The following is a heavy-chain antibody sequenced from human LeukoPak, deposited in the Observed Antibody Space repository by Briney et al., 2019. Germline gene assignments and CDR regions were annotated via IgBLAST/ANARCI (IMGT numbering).Heavy chain of an antibody. J-gene: IGHJ4*02. CDR2: MNPNSGNT. Sequence: ASVKVSCKASGYTFTSYDINWVRQATGQGLEWMGWMNPNSGNTGYAQKFQGRVTMTRDTSTSTVYMELSSLRSEDTAMYYCARRELYCSSTSCPQRDDFDYWGQGTLVTVSS. D-gene: IGHD2-2*01. CDR3: ARRELYCSSTSCPQRDDFDY. CDR1: GYTFTSYD. V-gene: IGHV1-8*01.